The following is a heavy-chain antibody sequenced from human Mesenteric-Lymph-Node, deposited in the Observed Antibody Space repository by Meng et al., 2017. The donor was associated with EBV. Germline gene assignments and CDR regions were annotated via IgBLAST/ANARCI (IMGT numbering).Heavy chain of an antibody. CDR2: VYYSGST. V-gene: IGHV4-61*01. D-gene: IGHD3-10*01. J-gene: IGHJ5*02. Sequence: ASGPGLVKPSETLSLTCTVSGGSVSSTSYYWSWIRQPPGKRLEWIGYVYYSGSTNYNPSLKSRVTISVDTSKNQFSLNLYSVTAADTAVYYCARENPARGNWFDPWGQGALVTVSS. CDR3: ARENPARGNWFDP. CDR1: GGSVSSTSYY.